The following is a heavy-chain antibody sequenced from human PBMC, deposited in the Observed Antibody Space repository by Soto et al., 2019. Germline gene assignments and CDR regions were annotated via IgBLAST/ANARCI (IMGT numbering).Heavy chain of an antibody. CDR1: GDSVSSTTTA. D-gene: IGHD6-13*01. Sequence: PSQTLSLTCAISGDSVSSTTTAWNWIRQSPSRGLEWLGRTLYRSKWSYDYALSVKSRISINPDTSKNQFSLHLNSVTPDDTAVYYCARGTVAAGFGSWGQGTLVTSPQ. CDR2: TLYRSKWSY. V-gene: IGHV6-1*01. J-gene: IGHJ4*02. CDR3: ARGTVAAGFGS.